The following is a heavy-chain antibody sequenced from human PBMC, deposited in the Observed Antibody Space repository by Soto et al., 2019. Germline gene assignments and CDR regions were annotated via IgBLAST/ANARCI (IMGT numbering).Heavy chain of an antibody. CDR1: GFTFDDYA. V-gene: IGHV3-9*01. D-gene: IGHD6-19*01. Sequence: EVQLVESGGGLVQPGRSLRLSCAASGFTFDDYAMHWVRQAPGKGLEWVSGISWNSGSIGYADSVKGRFTISRDNAKHSLHLQMNSLRAEDTALYYCAKESSGWQRGPFDYWGQGTLVTASS. CDR3: AKESSGWQRGPFDY. J-gene: IGHJ4*02. CDR2: ISWNSGSI.